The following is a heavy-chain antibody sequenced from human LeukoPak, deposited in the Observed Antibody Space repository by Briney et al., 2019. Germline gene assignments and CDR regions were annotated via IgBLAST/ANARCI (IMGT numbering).Heavy chain of an antibody. CDR2: IKQDGSEK. CDR3: ARDEIVVVPAAIEYYYYYYGMDV. V-gene: IGHV3-7*01. CDR1: GFTFSSYW. Sequence: GGSLRLSWAASGFTFSSYWMSWVRQAPGKGLEWVANIKQDGSEKYYVDSVKGRFTISRDNAKNSLYLQMNSLRAEDTAVYYCARDEIVVVPAAIEYYYYYYGMDVWGQGTTVTVSS. D-gene: IGHD2-2*01. J-gene: IGHJ6*02.